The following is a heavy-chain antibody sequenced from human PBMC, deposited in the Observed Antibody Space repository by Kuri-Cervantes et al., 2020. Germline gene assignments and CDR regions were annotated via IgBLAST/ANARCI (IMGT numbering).Heavy chain of an antibody. CDR3: AKDGGVGDYYNFWSGYYKYYFDY. J-gene: IGHJ4*02. CDR2: IKSDGSET. CDR1: GFTFSDYY. D-gene: IGHD3-3*01. Sequence: GGSLRLSCAASGFTFSDYYMSWIRQAPGKGLEWVANIKSDGSETNYVDSVKGRFTISRDNSKNKVYLQMNSLRDKDTAVYYCAKDGGVGDYYNFWSGYYKYYFDYWGQGTLVTVSS. V-gene: IGHV3-7*01.